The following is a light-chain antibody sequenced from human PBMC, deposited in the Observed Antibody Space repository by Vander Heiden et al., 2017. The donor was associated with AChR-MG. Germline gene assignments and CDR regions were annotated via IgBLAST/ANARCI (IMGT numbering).Light chain of an antibody. CDR2: QDS. Sequence: SHELTQSPSVSVSPGQTASITCSGAKLGVKYACWYQQKPGQSPELGIYQDSKRPSGIPERFSGSNSGNKASLTISGTQAMDEADDYCQAWDSRTGGFGGGTKLTVL. V-gene: IGLV3-1*01. CDR1: KLGVKY. J-gene: IGLJ2*01. CDR3: QAWDSRTGG.